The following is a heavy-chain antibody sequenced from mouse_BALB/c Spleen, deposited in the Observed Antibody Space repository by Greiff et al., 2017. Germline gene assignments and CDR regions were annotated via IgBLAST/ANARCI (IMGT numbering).Heavy chain of an antibody. J-gene: IGHJ3*01. V-gene: IGHV14-4*02. D-gene: IGHD2-4*01. CDR2: IDPENGDT. Sequence: QLQQSGAELVRSGASVKLSCTASGFNIKDYYMHWVKQRPEQGLEWIGWIDPENGDTEYAPKFQGKATMTADTSSNTAYLQLSSLTSEDTAVYYCNAPNYDRFAYWGQGTLVTVSA. CDR3: NAPNYDRFAY. CDR1: GFNIKDYY.